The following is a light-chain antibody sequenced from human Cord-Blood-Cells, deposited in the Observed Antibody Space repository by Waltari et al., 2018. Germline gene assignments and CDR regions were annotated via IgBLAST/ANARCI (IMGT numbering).Light chain of an antibody. CDR2: WAS. CDR1: LSVLYSSNNKNY. J-gene: IGKJ2*03. CDR3: QQYYSTPLS. Sequence: DIVMTQYPDSLAVSMGERATINCKSSLSVLYSSNNKNYFAWYQQKPGQPTKLLIYWASTRESGVPDRFSGSGSGTDFSLTISSLQAEDVAVYYCQQYYSTPLSFGQGTKLEIK. V-gene: IGKV4-1*01.